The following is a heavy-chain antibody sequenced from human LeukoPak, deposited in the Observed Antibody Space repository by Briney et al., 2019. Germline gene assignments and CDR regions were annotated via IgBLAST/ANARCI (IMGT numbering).Heavy chain of an antibody. CDR1: GFTFSSYG. D-gene: IGHD3-10*01. CDR3: ARDPGINGMDV. CDR2: IWYDGSNK. V-gene: IGHV3-33*01. Sequence: GGSLRLSCAASGFTFSSYGMRWVRQAPGKGLEWVAVIWYDGSNKYYADSVKGRFTISRDNSKNTLYLQMNSLRAEDTAVYYCARDPGINGMDVWGKGTTVTVSS. J-gene: IGHJ6*04.